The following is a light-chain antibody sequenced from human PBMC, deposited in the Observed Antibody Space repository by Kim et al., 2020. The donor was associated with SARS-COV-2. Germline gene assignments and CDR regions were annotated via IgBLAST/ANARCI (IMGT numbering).Light chain of an antibody. CDR1: SRSVSTSYY. CDR3: VLYMGSGISV. V-gene: IGLV8-61*01. CDR2: STN. J-gene: IGLJ7*01. Sequence: GGTVTLTSGLSSRSVSTSYYPNWYQHHPGQAPRTLIFSTNTRSPAVPVRFSFSILGNKAALSITGARADDEADYYYVLYMGSGISVFGGGTQLTVL.